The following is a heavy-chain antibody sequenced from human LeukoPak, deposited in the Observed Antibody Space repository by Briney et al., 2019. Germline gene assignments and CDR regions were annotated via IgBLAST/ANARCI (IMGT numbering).Heavy chain of an antibody. V-gene: IGHV4-4*02. D-gene: IGHD1-1*01. CDR1: GGSISSSNW. J-gene: IGHJ4*02. Sequence: SETLSLTCAVSGGSISSSNWWSWVRQPPGKGLEWIGEINHSGSTNYNPSLKSRVTISVDTSKNQFSLKLSSVTAADTAVYYCATLSRWGQGTLVTVSS. CDR3: ATLSR. CDR2: INHSGST.